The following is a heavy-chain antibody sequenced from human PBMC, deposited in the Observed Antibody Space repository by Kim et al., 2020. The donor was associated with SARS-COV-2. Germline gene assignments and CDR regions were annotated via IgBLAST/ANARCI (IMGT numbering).Heavy chain of an antibody. J-gene: IGHJ4*02. D-gene: IGHD3-22*01. Sequence: KGRFTLSRDNAKNSLYLQMNSLRAEDTALYYCAKDPYYYDSSGYPYYFDYWGQGTLVTVSS. V-gene: IGHV3-9*01. CDR3: AKDPYYYDSSGYPYYFDY.